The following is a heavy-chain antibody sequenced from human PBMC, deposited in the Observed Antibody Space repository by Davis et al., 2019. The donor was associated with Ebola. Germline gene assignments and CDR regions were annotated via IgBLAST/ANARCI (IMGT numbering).Heavy chain of an antibody. D-gene: IGHD2-8*02. CDR3: ASLRRTITGMDDAFDI. Sequence: GGSLRLSCQGSGYSFTTYWIGWVRQMPGKGLEWMGVIYPGDSDTRYSPSFQGQVTISADKSIGTAYLQWSSLKASDTAMYYCASLRRTITGMDDAFDIWGQGTMVTVSS. V-gene: IGHV5-51*01. J-gene: IGHJ3*02. CDR1: GYSFTTYW. CDR2: IYPGDSDT.